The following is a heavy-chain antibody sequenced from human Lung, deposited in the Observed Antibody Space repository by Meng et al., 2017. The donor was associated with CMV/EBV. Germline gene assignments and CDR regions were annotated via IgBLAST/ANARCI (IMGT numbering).Heavy chain of an antibody. Sequence: EVQLVESGGGVVQPGGSVRLSCVASGFTFSSYALTWVRQAPGKGLEWVSGISGNGGTTYYADSVKGRFTISRDNSKSTLYLQMNSLRGDDTAVYYCAGGYWGPGTLVTVSS. D-gene: IGHD3-16*01. CDR1: GFTFSSYA. J-gene: IGHJ4*02. CDR2: ISGNGGTT. V-gene: IGHV3-23*04. CDR3: AGGY.